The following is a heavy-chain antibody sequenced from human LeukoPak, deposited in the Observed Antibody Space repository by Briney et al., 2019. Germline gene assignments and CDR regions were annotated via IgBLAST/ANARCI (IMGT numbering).Heavy chain of an antibody. D-gene: IGHD2-15*01. CDR1: GFIFSNYA. Sequence: PGGSLRLSCAASGFIFSNYAMHWVRQAPGKGLDWVAVISYHGKDQYYADSVKGRFTIPRDYSKNRLDLQMNSLRTEDTAVYYCVRQDCSGGSCYLDSWGQGTLVTVSS. CDR2: ISYHGKDQ. CDR3: VRQDCSGGSCYLDS. J-gene: IGHJ4*02. V-gene: IGHV3-30*04.